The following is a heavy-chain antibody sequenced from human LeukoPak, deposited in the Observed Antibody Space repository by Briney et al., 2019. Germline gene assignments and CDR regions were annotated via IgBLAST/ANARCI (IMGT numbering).Heavy chain of an antibody. J-gene: IGHJ4*02. CDR2: MNPNSGNT. CDR1: GYTFTSYD. D-gene: IGHD3-22*01. V-gene: IGHV1-8*03. CDR3: ATGTDSSGYWVYFDY. Sequence: ASVKVSCKASGYTFTSYDINWVRQATGQGLEWMGWMNPNSGNTGYAQKFQGRVTITRNTSISTAYMELSGLRSEDTAVYYCATGTDSSGYWVYFDYWGQGTLVTVSS.